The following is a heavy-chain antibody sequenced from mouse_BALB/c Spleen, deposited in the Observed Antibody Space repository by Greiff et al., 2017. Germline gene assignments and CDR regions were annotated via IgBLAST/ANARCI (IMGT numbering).Heavy chain of an antibody. CDR1: GFTFSSYA. V-gene: IGHV5-9-4*01. CDR2: ISSGGSYT. Sequence: EVQLQESGGGLVKPGGSLKLSCAASGFTFSSYAMSWVRQSPEKRLEWVAEISSGGSYTYYPDTVTGRFTISRDNAKNTLYLEMSSLRSEDTAMYYCARKDTTAPYAMDYWGQGTSVTVSS. D-gene: IGHD1-2*01. CDR3: ARKDTTAPYAMDY. J-gene: IGHJ4*01.